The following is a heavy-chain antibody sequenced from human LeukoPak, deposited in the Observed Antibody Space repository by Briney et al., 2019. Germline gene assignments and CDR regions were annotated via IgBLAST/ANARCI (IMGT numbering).Heavy chain of an antibody. CDR2: ISYDGSNK. D-gene: IGHD2-2*01. J-gene: IGHJ4*02. Sequence: GRSLRLSCAASGFTFSSYAMHWVRQAPGKGLEWVAVISYDGSNKYYADSVKGRFTISRDNSKNTLYLQMNSLRVEDTAVYYCAKTQYQLLLLDYWGQGTLVTVSS. CDR1: GFTFSSYA. V-gene: IGHV3-30-3*02. CDR3: AKTQYQLLLLDY.